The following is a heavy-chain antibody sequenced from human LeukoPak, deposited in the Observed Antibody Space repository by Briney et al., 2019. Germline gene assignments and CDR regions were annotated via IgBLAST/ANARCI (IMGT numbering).Heavy chain of an antibody. CDR3: ARAVRDGYNNWFDP. J-gene: IGHJ5*02. CDR2: IIPILGIA. CDR1: GGTFSSYA. Sequence: SVKVSCKASGGTFSSYAVSWVRQAPGQGLEWMGRIIPILGIANYAQKFQGRVTITADKSTSTAYMELSSLRSEDTAVYYCARAVRDGYNNWFDPWGQGTLVTVSS. D-gene: IGHD5-24*01. V-gene: IGHV1-69*04.